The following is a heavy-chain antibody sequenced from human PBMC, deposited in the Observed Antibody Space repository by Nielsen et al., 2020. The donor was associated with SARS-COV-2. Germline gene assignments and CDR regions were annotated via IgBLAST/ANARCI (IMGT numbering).Heavy chain of an antibody. CDR3: AKLPRAVDDAFEI. CDR1: GFTFDDYA. CDR2: ISWNSGSI. J-gene: IGHJ3*02. D-gene: IGHD6-19*01. Sequence: SLKISCAASGFTFDDYAMHWVRQAPGKGLEWVSGISWNSGSIGYADSVKGRFTISRDNAKNSLYLQMNSLRAEDTALYYCAKLPRAVDDAFEIWGQGTVVTVSS. V-gene: IGHV3-9*01.